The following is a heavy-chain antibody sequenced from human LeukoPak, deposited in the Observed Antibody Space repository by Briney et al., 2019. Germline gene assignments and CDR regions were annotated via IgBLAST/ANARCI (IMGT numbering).Heavy chain of an antibody. D-gene: IGHD1-14*01. CDR3: TRDRSRAEDD. CDR2: INQGGSDK. Sequence: GGSLRLSCAASGFTFSGHWMSLVRQAPGKGLDWVANINQGGSDKYYVDSVKGRFTISRDNANNLLYLQMNSLRGEDTAVYYCTRDRSRAEDDWGQGTLVTVSS. V-gene: IGHV3-7*01. J-gene: IGHJ4*02. CDR1: GFTFSGHW.